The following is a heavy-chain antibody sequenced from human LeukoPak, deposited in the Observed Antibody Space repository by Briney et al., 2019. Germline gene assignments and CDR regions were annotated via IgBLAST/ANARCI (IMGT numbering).Heavy chain of an antibody. J-gene: IGHJ6*03. D-gene: IGHD3-3*01. CDR1: GDDITSRSSY. CDR2: IYHSGTT. V-gene: IGHV4-39*01. CDR3: ARHSSSLGYDFWSGFPNYFMDV. Sequence: MASETLSLTCIVSGDDITSRSSYWGWIRQPPGKGLEWIASIYHSGTTKYNPSLTSRVTISVDTSKSPISLKVRSVTAADTAVYYCARHSSSLGYDFWSGFPNYFMDVWGKGMTVTVSS.